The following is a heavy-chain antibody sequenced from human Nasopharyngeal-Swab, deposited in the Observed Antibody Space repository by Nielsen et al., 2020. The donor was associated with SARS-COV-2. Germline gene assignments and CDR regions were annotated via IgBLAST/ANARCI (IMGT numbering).Heavy chain of an antibody. D-gene: IGHD6-19*01. CDR3: ARGPRQWLVQDAFDI. CDR1: GFTFSSYG. CDR2: IWYDGSNK. Sequence: GGSLRLSCAASGFTFSSYGMHWVRQAPGKGLEWVAVIWYDGSNKYYADSVKGRFTISRDNSKNTLYLQMNSLRAEDTAVYYCARGPRQWLVQDAFDIWGQGTMVTVSS. J-gene: IGHJ3*02. V-gene: IGHV3-33*01.